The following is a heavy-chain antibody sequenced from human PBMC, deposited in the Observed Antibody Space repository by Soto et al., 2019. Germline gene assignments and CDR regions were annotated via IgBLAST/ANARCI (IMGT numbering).Heavy chain of an antibody. J-gene: IGHJ4*02. CDR1: GGSISPYY. V-gene: IGHV4-59*08. D-gene: IGHD3-22*01. CDR2: IYYGGST. Sequence: PSETLSLTCNVSGGSISPYYWSWIRQPPGKGLEWIGYIYYGGSTTYNPSLKSRVTISVDTSQNQFSLNLSSVTAADTAVHYCARLGGYYQALDSWGQGTLVTVSS. CDR3: ARLGGYYQALDS.